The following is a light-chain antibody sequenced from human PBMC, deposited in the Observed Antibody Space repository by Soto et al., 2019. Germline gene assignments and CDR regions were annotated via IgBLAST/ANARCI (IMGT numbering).Light chain of an antibody. CDR2: ETN. V-gene: IGLV1-51*02. CDR3: GTWDSSLTAVL. CDR1: SSKIGKNH. J-gene: IGLJ2*01. Sequence: QSVLTQPPSVSAAPGQRVTISCSGSSSKIGKNHVSWYQQLPGTAPKLLIYETNRRPAGIPDRFPGAKSGTSATLRIAGLQNGDEADYYCGTWDSSLTAVLFGGGTKVTVL.